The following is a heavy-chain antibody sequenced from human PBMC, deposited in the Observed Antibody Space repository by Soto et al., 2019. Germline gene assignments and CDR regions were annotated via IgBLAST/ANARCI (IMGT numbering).Heavy chain of an antibody. CDR3: AKDFFTMVRGVSHFDY. Sequence: GGSLRLSCAASGFTFSNYAMTWVRQAPGKGLEWVSALSGSGVSTYYADSVTGRFTISRDNSKNTVYLQMNSLRAEDTAVYYCAKDFFTMVRGVSHFDYWGQGT. CDR2: LSGSGVST. V-gene: IGHV3-23*01. J-gene: IGHJ4*02. CDR1: GFTFSNYA. D-gene: IGHD3-10*01.